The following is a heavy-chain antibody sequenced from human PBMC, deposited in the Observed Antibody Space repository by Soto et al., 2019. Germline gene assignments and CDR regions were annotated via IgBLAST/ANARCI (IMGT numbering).Heavy chain of an antibody. Sequence: ASVKVSCKASGGTFSSYAISWVRQAPGQGLEWMGRIIPILGIANYAQKFQGRVTITADKSTSTAYMELSSLRSEDTAVYYCARDEGYCSSTSCYSSSWYFDYWGQGTLVTVSS. CDR2: IIPILGIA. V-gene: IGHV1-69*04. J-gene: IGHJ4*02. D-gene: IGHD2-2*02. CDR3: ARDEGYCSSTSCYSSSWYFDY. CDR1: GGTFSSYA.